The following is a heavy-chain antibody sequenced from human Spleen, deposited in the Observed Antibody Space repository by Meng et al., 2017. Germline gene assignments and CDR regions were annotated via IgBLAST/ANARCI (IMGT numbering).Heavy chain of an antibody. J-gene: IGHJ4*02. Sequence: QGQVMQSGPAVKNPGASVKGSCKASGYTFTAYYIHWVRQAPGQGLEWMGHINPDTGDTLYAQKFQGRVSMTGDTSISTAYVELSGLRSDDTAVYYCARDENISLGKLFGDYWGQGTLVTVSS. D-gene: IGHD2-21*01. V-gene: IGHV1-2*06. CDR3: ARDENISLGKLFGDY. CDR1: GYTFTAYY. CDR2: INPDTGDT.